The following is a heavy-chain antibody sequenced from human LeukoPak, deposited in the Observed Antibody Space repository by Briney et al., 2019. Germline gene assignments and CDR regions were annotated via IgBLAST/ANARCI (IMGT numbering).Heavy chain of an antibody. CDR1: GFTFSSHL. Sequence: GGSLRLSCAASGFTFSSHLMHWVRQAPGKGLVWVSRISSDGTYTNYADSVRGRFTISRDNAKNTLYLQMNSLRAEDTAVYYCAKHRENYGDSCLDDYWGQGTLVTVSS. J-gene: IGHJ4*02. CDR3: AKHRENYGDSCLDDY. V-gene: IGHV3-74*01. CDR2: ISSDGTYT. D-gene: IGHD4-17*01.